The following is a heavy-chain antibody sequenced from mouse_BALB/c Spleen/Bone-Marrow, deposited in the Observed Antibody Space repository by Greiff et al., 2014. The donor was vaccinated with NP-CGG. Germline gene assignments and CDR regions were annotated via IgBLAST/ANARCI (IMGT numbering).Heavy chain of an antibody. J-gene: IGHJ4*01. V-gene: IGHV1-7*01. CDR2: INPSTGYT. D-gene: IGHD2-1*01. CDR3: ARKGYGNYHYYAMDY. Sequence: QVQLQQSGAELAKPGASVKMSCKASGYTFTSYWMYWIKQRPGQGLEWIGYINPSTGYTEYNQKFKDKATLTAGKSSNTAYMQLSSLTSEDSAVYYCARKGYGNYHYYAMDYWGQGTSVTVSS. CDR1: GYTFTSYW.